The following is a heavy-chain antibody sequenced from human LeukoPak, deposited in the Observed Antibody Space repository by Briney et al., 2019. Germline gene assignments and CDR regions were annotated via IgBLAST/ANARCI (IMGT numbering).Heavy chain of an antibody. V-gene: IGHV4-39*01. J-gene: IGHJ4*02. D-gene: IGHD6-13*01. Sequence: RASETLSLTCTVSGASFSSSTYYWGWIRQPPGKGLEWIGSIYYSGSTYYNPSLKSRVTMSADTSKNQFSLKLSSVTAADTAVYYCARHAGGISATGTRPFDYWGQGTLVTVSS. CDR1: GASFSSSTYY. CDR3: ARHAGGISATGTRPFDY. CDR2: IYYSGST.